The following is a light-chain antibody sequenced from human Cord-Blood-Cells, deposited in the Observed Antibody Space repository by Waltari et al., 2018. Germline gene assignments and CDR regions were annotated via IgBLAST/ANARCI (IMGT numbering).Light chain of an antibody. CDR1: SSDVGGYNY. Sequence: QSALTQPRSVSGSPGPSVTISCTGTSSDVGGYNYVSWYQQHPGKAPKIMIYDVSKRPSGVPDRFSGSKSGNTASLTISGLQAEDEADYYCCSYAGSFYVFGTGTKVTVL. CDR3: CSYAGSFYV. V-gene: IGLV2-11*01. CDR2: DVS. J-gene: IGLJ1*01.